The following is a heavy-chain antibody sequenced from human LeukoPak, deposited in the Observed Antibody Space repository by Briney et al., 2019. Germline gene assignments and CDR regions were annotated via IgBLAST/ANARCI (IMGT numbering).Heavy chain of an antibody. CDR3: AKDRGYCSSTSCYMDY. J-gene: IGHJ4*02. V-gene: IGHV3-23*01. CDR1: GFTFSSYA. D-gene: IGHD2-2*02. Sequence: PGGSLRLSCAASGFTFSSYAMSWVRQAPGKGLEWVSATSGSGGSTYYADSVKGRFTISRDNSKNTLYLQMNSLRAEDTAVYYCAKDRGYCSSTSCYMDYWGQGTLVTVSS. CDR2: TSGSGGST.